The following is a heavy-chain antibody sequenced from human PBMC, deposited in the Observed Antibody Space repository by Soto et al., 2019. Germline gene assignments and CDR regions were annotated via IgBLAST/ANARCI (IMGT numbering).Heavy chain of an antibody. CDR3: ARAHAPTLPFDY. Sequence: TLSLTCAVYGGSIRNVYWSWIRQAPGKGLEWIGFIFHSGNAKYNPSLKSRVTISVDTSKNQFSLSLDSVTAADTAVYFCARAHAPTLPFDYWGQGTLVTVSS. D-gene: IGHD2-15*01. J-gene: IGHJ4*01. CDR2: IFHSGNA. CDR1: GGSIRNVY. V-gene: IGHV4-59*01.